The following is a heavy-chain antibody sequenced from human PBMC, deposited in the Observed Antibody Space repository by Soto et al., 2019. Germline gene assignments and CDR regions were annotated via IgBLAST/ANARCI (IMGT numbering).Heavy chain of an antibody. Sequence: GSLRLSCAASGFTFSSYWMHWVRQAPGKGLVWVSRINSDGSSTSYADSVKGRFTISRDNAKNTLYLQMNSLRAEDTAVYYCASMYSSRKIDYWGQGALVTVSS. D-gene: IGHD6-13*01. CDR3: ASMYSSRKIDY. CDR2: INSDGSST. CDR1: GFTFSSYW. V-gene: IGHV3-74*01. J-gene: IGHJ4*02.